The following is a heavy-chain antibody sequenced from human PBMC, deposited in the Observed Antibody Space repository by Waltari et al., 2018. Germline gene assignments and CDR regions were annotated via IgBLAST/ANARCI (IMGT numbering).Heavy chain of an antibody. J-gene: IGHJ4*02. Sequence: QVQLVQSGAEVKKPGSSVKVSCQASGGPFSSYAISWVRQAPGQGLEWMGGIIPIFGTANYAQKFQGRVTITADESTSTAYMELSSLRSEDTAVYYCASSTLYSSSSLNYFDYWGQGTLVTVSS. CDR2: IIPIFGTA. CDR1: GGPFSSYA. D-gene: IGHD6-6*01. V-gene: IGHV1-69*01. CDR3: ASSTLYSSSSLNYFDY.